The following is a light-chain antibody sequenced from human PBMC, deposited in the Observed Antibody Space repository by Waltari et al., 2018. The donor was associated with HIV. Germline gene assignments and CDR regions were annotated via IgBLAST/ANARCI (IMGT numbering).Light chain of an antibody. CDR2: RND. CDR3: AAWDDSLSGWV. J-gene: IGLJ3*02. CDR1: SSNIGSNY. Sequence: QSVLTQPPSASGTPGQRDTISCSGSSSNIGSNYVYWFQQLPGTAPKLLIYRNDQRPSGVPGRFSGSKSGTSASLAISGLRSENEADYYCAAWDDSLSGWVFGGGTKLTVL. V-gene: IGLV1-47*01.